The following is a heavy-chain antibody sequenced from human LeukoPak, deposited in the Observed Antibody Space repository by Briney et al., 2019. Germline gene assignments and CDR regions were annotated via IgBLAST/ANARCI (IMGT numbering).Heavy chain of an antibody. V-gene: IGHV3-30*18. D-gene: IGHD6-13*01. J-gene: IGHJ5*02. CDR1: GFTFSSYG. CDR3: TKHPPRNIAAPRGSWFDP. CDR2: ISYDGSNE. Sequence: PGGSLRLSCVVSGFTFSSYGMHWVRQAPGKGLEWVAVISYDGSNEYYADSMKGRFTISRDNSKNTLYLQMNSLTAEDTAVYYCTKHPPRNIAAPRGSWFDPWGQGTLVTVSS.